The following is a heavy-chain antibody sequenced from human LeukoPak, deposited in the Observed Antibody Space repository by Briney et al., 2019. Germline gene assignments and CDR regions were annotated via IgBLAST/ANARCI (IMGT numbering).Heavy chain of an antibody. CDR2: ISSSSSYI. V-gene: IGHV3-21*01. CDR3: ATTPGYSSGWYDDY. D-gene: IGHD6-19*01. CDR1: GFTFSSYS. Sequence: GGSLRLSCAASGFTFSSYSMNWVRQAPGKGLEWVSSISSSSSYIYYAGSVKGRFTISRDNAKNSLYLQMNSLRAEDTAVYYCATTPGYSSGWYDDYWGQGTLVTVSS. J-gene: IGHJ4*02.